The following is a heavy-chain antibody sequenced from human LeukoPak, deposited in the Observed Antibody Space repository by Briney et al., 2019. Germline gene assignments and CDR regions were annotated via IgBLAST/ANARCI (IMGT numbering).Heavy chain of an antibody. CDR3: ARNGGNSDYDY. V-gene: IGHV4-4*02. CDR1: GGSISSSSSIC. D-gene: IGHD4-23*01. CDR2: IYHNGAT. J-gene: IGHJ4*02. Sequence: SETLSLTCAVSGGSISSSSSICWTWVRQPPGEGLEWIGEIYHNGATNYNPSLKSRVTMLLDKSKNQFFLKLNSVTAADTAVYYCARNGGNSDYDYWGQGALVTVSA.